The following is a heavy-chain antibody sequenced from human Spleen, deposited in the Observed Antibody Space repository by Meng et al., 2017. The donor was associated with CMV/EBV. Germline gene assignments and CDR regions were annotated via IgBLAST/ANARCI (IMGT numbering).Heavy chain of an antibody. CDR3: ANYDFWSGYYKDY. J-gene: IGHJ4*02. V-gene: IGHV4-39*07. Sequence: GSLRLSCTVSGGSISSSSYYWGWIRQPPGKGLEWIGSIYYSGSTYYNPSLKSRVTISVDTSKNQFSLKLSSVTAADTAVYYCANYDFWSGYYKDYWGQGTLVTVSS. D-gene: IGHD3-3*01. CDR2: IYYSGST. CDR1: GGSISSSSYY.